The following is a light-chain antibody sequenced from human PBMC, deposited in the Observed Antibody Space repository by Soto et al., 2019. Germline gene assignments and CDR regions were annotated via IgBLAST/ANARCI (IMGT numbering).Light chain of an antibody. CDR2: WAS. CDR3: QQYYSTPL. J-gene: IGKJ1*01. V-gene: IGKV4-1*01. Sequence: DIVMTQSPDSLAVSLGERATIKCKSSQSVLYSSNNKNYLAWYQQKPGQPPKLLIYWASTRESGVPDRFSGSGSGTDFTLTISSLQAEDVAVYFCQQYYSTPLFGQGTKVEIK. CDR1: QSVLYSSNNKNY.